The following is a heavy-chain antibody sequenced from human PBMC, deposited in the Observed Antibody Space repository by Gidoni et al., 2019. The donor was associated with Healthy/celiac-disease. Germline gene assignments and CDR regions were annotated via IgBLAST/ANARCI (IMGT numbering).Heavy chain of an antibody. CDR1: GFTFSSYS. CDR2: ISSSSSYI. V-gene: IGHV3-21*01. D-gene: IGHD1-1*01. CDR3: AGGTNDFDY. Sequence: EVQLVESGGGLVKPGGSLGLSCAAAGFTFSSYSMNWVRQAPGKGLEWVSSISSSSSYIYYADSVKGRFTISRDNAKNSLYLQMNSLRAEDTAVYYCAGGTNDFDYWGQGTLVTVSS. J-gene: IGHJ4*02.